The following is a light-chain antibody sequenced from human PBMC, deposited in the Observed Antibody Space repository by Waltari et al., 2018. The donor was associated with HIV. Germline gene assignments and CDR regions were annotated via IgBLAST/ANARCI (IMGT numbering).Light chain of an antibody. V-gene: IGKV3-20*01. CDR2: AAS. CDR3: QQYGSSLLFT. CDR1: QRVSSSY. Sequence: EIVLTQSPGTLSLSTGERATLSCRASQRVSSSYLAWYQQKPGQAPRLLIYAASSRATGIPDRFSGSGSGTDFTLTISRLEPEDFAVYYCQQYGSSLLFTFGPGTKVDIK. J-gene: IGKJ3*01.